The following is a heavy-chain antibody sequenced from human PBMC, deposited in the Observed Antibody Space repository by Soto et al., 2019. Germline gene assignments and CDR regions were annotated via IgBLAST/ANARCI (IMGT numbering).Heavy chain of an antibody. D-gene: IGHD3-16*02. Sequence: SETMSLTCAVSGDSINSSPWWNWVRQPQERGLEWIGKISHSGSTNYNTSITSRATLSADTSKNHFSLKLTSVTAADTAVNYCAARHFLSRLWIVRRVDDSCQGTLV. J-gene: IGHJ4*02. CDR2: ISHSGST. CDR3: AARHFLSRLWIVRRVDD. CDR1: GDSINSSPW. V-gene: IGHV4-4*02.